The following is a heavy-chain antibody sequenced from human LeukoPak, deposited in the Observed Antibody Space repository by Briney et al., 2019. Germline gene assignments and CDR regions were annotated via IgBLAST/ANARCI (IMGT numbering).Heavy chain of an antibody. J-gene: IGHJ4*02. D-gene: IGHD4/OR15-4a*01. Sequence: PSETLSLTCTVSGGSISSYYWSWIRQPPGKGLEWIGYIYYSGSTIYNPSLKSRVTMSLDTSKNQFSLKLTSVTAADTAVYYCARRDYKYSSLDYWGQGTLVAASS. CDR3: ARRDYKYSSLDY. CDR2: IYYSGST. V-gene: IGHV4-59*08. CDR1: GGSISSYY.